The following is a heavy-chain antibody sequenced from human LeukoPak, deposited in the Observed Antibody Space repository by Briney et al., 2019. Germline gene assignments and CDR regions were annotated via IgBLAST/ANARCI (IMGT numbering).Heavy chain of an antibody. CDR3: ARVGVVVPAAWFDP. J-gene: IGHJ5*02. CDR1: GYSFGIFG. CDR2: ISANNGNT. V-gene: IGHV1-18*01. Sequence: ASVKVSCKASGYSFGIFGTSWVRQAPGQGLEWMGWISANNGNTNYAQNLQGRVTITTDTSTSTAYMELRSLRSDDTAVYYFARVGVVVPAAWFDPWGQGTLVTVSS. D-gene: IGHD2-2*01.